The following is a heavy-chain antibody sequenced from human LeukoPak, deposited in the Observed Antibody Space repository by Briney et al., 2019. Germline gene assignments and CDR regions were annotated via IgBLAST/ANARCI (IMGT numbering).Heavy chain of an antibody. CDR3: ARGHCSIGTCDVFYFDY. V-gene: IGHV1-2*02. CDR2: MNSNSGGA. D-gene: IGHD2-15*01. Sequence: ASVKVSCKASGYTSTDYFMHWVRQAPGQGLEWMGWMNSNSGGANYAQKFQGRVTMTRDTSTSTAYMELSSLRSDDSAVYYCARGHCSIGTCDVFYFDYWGQGILVTVSS. J-gene: IGHJ4*02. CDR1: GYTSTDYF.